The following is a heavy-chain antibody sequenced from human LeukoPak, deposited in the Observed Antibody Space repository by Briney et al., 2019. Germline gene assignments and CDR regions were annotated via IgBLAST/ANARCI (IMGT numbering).Heavy chain of an antibody. Sequence: GGSLRLSCAASGFTFSSYAMSWVRQAPGKGLEWVSAISGSGGSTYYADSVKGRFTISRDNSKNTLYLQMNSLRAEDTAVYYCAKEGSYGDHYYYGMDVWGQGTTVTVSS. J-gene: IGHJ6*02. CDR3: AKEGSYGDHYYYGMDV. D-gene: IGHD4-17*01. CDR1: GFTFSSYA. V-gene: IGHV3-23*01. CDR2: ISGSGGST.